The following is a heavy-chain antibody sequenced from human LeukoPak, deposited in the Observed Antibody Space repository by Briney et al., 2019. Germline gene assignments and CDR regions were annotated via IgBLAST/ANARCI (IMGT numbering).Heavy chain of an antibody. V-gene: IGHV3-30*02. CDR3: AKELTWFGELYSPEMIDY. J-gene: IGHJ4*02. CDR1: GFTFSSYG. CDR2: IRYDGSNK. Sequence: PGGSLRLSCAASGFTFSSYGMHWVRQAPGKGLEWVAFIRYDGSNKYYADSVKGRFTISRDNSKNTLYLQMNSLRTEDTAVYYCAKELTWFGELYSPEMIDYWGQGTLVTVSS. D-gene: IGHD3-10*01.